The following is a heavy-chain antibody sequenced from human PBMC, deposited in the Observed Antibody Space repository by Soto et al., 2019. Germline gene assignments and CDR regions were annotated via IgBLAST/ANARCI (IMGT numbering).Heavy chain of an antibody. D-gene: IGHD2-21*02. Sequence: EVQLLDSGGGLVQPGGALRLSCSASGFIFSSSAMNWVRQAPGKGLEWVSAISGSGGSIYYADSVKGRFTIPRDNSKTTLYLQMDSLRAEDTAVYYCAKGGGDSLRYGMDVWGQGTTDTVSS. CDR2: ISGSGGSI. CDR3: AKGGGDSLRYGMDV. V-gene: IGHV3-23*01. CDR1: GFIFSSSA. J-gene: IGHJ6*02.